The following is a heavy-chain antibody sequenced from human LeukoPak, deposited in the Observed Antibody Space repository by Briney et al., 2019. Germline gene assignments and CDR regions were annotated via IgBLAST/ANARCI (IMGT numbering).Heavy chain of an antibody. CDR2: IYSGGST. V-gene: IGHV3-66*01. CDR1: GFTVSSNY. Sequence: GGSLRLSCAASGFTVSSNYMSWVRQAPGKGLEWVSVIYSGGSTYYADSVKGRFTISRDNSKNTLYLQMNGLRAEDTAVYYCARGEVAAAGTSFWFDPWGQGTLVTVSS. J-gene: IGHJ5*02. CDR3: ARGEVAAAGTSFWFDP. D-gene: IGHD6-13*01.